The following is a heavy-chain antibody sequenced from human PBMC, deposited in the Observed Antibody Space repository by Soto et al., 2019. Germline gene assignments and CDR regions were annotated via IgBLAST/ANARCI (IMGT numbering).Heavy chain of an antibody. D-gene: IGHD6-13*01. Sequence: PGESLKISCKGSGYSFTSYWIGWVRQMPGKGLECMGIIYPGDSDTSYSPSFQGQVTISADKSISTAYLQWSSLKASDTAMYYCARVDSSSWYEAFGFDYWGQGTLVTVSS. V-gene: IGHV5-51*01. CDR3: ARVDSSSWYEAFGFDY. CDR1: GYSFTSYW. CDR2: IYPGDSDT. J-gene: IGHJ4*02.